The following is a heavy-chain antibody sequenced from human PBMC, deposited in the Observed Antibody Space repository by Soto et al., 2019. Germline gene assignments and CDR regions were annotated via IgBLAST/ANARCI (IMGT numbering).Heavy chain of an antibody. CDR2: IYYSGST. CDR3: ARRYGDCFDY. D-gene: IGHD4-17*01. Sequence: SETLSLTCTVSGGSISSYYWSWIRQPPGKGLEWIGYIYYSGSTNHNPSLKSRVTISVDTSKNQFSLKLSSVTAADTAVYYCARRYGDCFDYWGQGTLVTVSS. V-gene: IGHV4-59*08. CDR1: GGSISSYY. J-gene: IGHJ4*02.